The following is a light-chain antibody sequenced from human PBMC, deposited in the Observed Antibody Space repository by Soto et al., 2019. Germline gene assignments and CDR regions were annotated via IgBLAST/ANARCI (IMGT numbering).Light chain of an antibody. Sequence: QSALTQPASVSGSPGQSITISCTGTSSDIGGYNYVSWYLQHPGKAPKLLIYEVNNRPSGVSNRFSGSRSGNTASLTISGLQTEDEADYSCSSFTGGSTLVVFGGGTKLTVL. CDR3: SSFTGGSTLVV. CDR1: SSDIGGYNY. V-gene: IGLV2-14*01. CDR2: EVN. J-gene: IGLJ2*01.